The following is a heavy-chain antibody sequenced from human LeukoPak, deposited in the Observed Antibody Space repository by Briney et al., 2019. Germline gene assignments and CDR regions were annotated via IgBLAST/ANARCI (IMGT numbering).Heavy chain of an antibody. CDR1: SYSISSGYH. CDR2: IYRSGIT. Sequence: KPSETLSLTCTVSSYSISSGYHWGWIRQPPGKGLEWIGNIYRSGITYYNPSLKSRVTMSVDTSKNQFSLKLSSVTAADTAIYYCARVNWVVDYWGQGTLVIVSS. V-gene: IGHV4-38-2*02. J-gene: IGHJ4*02. D-gene: IGHD1-1*01. CDR3: ARVNWVVDY.